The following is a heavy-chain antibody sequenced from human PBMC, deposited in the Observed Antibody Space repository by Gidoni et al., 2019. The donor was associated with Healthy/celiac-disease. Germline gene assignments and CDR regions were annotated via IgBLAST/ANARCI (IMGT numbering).Heavy chain of an antibody. CDR1: GSTFTDYF. Sequence: QVQLVQSGAEVKKPGASVKVSCKASGSTFTDYFIHWVRQAPGQGLEWMGWINPKSGGTNYEQRFQGRVTWTRVTSINTAYMDLSRLRSDDTAVYYCAKDGGPVHGMDVWGQGTTVTVSS. CDR3: AKDGGPVHGMDV. D-gene: IGHD3-16*01. V-gene: IGHV1-2*02. J-gene: IGHJ6*02. CDR2: INPKSGGT.